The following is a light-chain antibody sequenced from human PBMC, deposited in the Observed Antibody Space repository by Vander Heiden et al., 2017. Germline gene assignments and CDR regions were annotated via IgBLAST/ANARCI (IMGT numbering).Light chain of an antibody. V-gene: IGKV1-8*01. CDR3: QQYDSYSWT. CDR1: QGISSY. J-gene: IGKJ1*01. CDR2: AAS. Sequence: STGDRVTITCRASQGISSYLAWYQQKPGKAPKLLIYAASTLQSGVPSRFSGSGSGTDFTLTISCLQSEDFATYYCQQYDSYSWTFGPGTKVEIK.